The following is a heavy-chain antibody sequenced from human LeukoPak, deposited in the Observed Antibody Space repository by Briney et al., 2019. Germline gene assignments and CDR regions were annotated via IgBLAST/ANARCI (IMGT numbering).Heavy chain of an antibody. CDR1: GFTFRTFW. CDR2: INQDGTEK. Sequence: GSLRLSCAASGFTFRTFWMAWFRPAPGKALEWVAKINQDGTEKYYVDSVEGRLSISRDSATSSLYLQMSSLRAEDTAVYYCARDHPGGWALDSWGQGTLATVSS. J-gene: IGHJ4*02. D-gene: IGHD6-19*01. V-gene: IGHV3-7*01. CDR3: ARDHPGGWALDS.